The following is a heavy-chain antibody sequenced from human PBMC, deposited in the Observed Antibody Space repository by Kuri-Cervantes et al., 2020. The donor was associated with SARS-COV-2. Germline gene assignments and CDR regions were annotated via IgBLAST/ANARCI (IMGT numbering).Heavy chain of an antibody. CDR1: GLTFSSYG. J-gene: IGHJ6*02. CDR2: IWYDGSNK. D-gene: IGHD1-7*01. CDR3: ARCSGITGTDFYYYYGMDV. V-gene: IGHV3-33*01. Sequence: LSLTCAASGLTFSSYGMHWVRQAPGKGLEWVAVIWYDGSNKYYADSVKGRFTISSDNSKNTLYLQMNSLRAEDTAVYYCARCSGITGTDFYYYYGMDVWCQGTTVTVSS.